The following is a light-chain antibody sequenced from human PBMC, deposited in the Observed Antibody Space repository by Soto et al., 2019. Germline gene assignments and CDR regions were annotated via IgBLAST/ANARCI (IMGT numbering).Light chain of an antibody. CDR3: QQYNSYSWT. Sequence: DIQLTLSPSTISPSVGARVTITCRASRSSSSCLAWYQQKPGKAPKLLIYKASSLESGVPARFSGSGSGTEFTLTISSLQPDDFATYYCQQYNSYSWTFGQGTKVDIK. CDR1: RSSSSC. V-gene: IGKV1-5*03. J-gene: IGKJ1*01. CDR2: KAS.